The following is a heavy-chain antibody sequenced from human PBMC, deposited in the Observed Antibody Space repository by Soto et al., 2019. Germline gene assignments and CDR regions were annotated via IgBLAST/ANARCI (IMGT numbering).Heavy chain of an antibody. CDR3: AKHHTSRWSSDS. V-gene: IGHV3-30*18. J-gene: IGHJ4*02. Sequence: PGGSLRLSCAASGFTFNTYGMTWVRQAPGKGLEWVAVISYDGGRKFYADSVKGRFTISRDNSKNTVYLQVNSLRGEDTAVYYCAKHHTSRWSSDSWGQGTLVTVSS. CDR1: GFTFNTYG. CDR2: ISYDGGRK. D-gene: IGHD6-19*01.